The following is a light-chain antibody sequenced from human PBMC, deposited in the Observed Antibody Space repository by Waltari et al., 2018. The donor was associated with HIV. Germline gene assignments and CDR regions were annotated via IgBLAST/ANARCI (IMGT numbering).Light chain of an antibody. CDR1: SSNVGSST. CDR2: SFN. V-gene: IGLV1-44*01. Sequence: QSVLTQPPSASGTPGQRVIISCSGSSSNVGSSTVNWYQQLPGTAPKLLIYSFNQRPSGVPDRFSGAKAGTSASLAINGLQSEDEADYYCAVWDGRLDHYVFGTGTKVTVL. CDR3: AVWDGRLDHYV. J-gene: IGLJ1*01.